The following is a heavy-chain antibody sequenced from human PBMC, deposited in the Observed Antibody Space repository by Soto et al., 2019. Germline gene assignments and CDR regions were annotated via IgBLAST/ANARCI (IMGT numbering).Heavy chain of an antibody. CDR3: ASSAPV. V-gene: IGHV3-30-3*01. Sequence: QVQLVESGGGVVQPGRSLRLSCAASGFTFSSYAMHWVRQAPGKGLEWVAVISYDGSNKYYADSVKVRFTISRDNSKNTLYLQMNSLRAEDTAVYYCASSAPVWGQGTTVTVSS. CDR1: GFTFSSYA. CDR2: ISYDGSNK. J-gene: IGHJ6*02. D-gene: IGHD3-10*01.